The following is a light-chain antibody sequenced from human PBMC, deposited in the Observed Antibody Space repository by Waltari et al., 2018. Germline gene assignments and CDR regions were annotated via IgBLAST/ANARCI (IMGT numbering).Light chain of an antibody. J-gene: IGKJ4*01. V-gene: IGKV2-28*01. Sequence: DIVMTQSPLSLPVTPGEPASISCRSSQSLLHTNGYNYLDWYLQKPGQSPQLLIYLGSNRASGVPDRFSGSGSGTDFTLKISRVEAEDVGVYYCMQGLQPTLTFGGGTKVEI. CDR1: QSLLHTNGYNY. CDR3: MQGLQPTLT. CDR2: LGS.